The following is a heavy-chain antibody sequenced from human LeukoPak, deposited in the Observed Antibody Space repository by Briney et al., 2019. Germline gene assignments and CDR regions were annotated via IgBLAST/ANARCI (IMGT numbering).Heavy chain of an antibody. Sequence: SETLSLTCTVSGGSISSYYWSWIRQPPGKGLEYIGYIYYSGSTNYNPSLKSRVTISLDTSKNQFSLKLSSVTAADTAVYYCARGKWDLESGEAFDIWGQGTMVTVSS. CDR3: ARGKWDLESGEAFDI. V-gene: IGHV4-59*01. D-gene: IGHD1-26*01. CDR2: IYYSGST. CDR1: GGSISSYY. J-gene: IGHJ3*02.